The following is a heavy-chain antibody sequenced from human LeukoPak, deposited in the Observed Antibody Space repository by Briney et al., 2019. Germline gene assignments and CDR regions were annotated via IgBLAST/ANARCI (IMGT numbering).Heavy chain of an antibody. J-gene: IGHJ4*02. CDR3: ARDKITGASTNDY. V-gene: IGHV3-7*01. CDR2: INQDGSER. D-gene: IGHD1-14*01. Sequence: GSLRLSCAASGFSFSNYWMSWVRQAPGMGLEWVAIINQDGSERYYVDSVKGRFTVSRDSAKNPLYLQMNSLRVEDTAVYYCARDKITGASTNDYWGQGTLVTVSS. CDR1: GFSFSNYW.